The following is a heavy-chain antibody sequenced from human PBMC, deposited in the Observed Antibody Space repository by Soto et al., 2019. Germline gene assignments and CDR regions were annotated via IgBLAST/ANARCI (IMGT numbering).Heavy chain of an antibody. CDR1: GFTFSSYG. CDR2: ISYDGSNK. Sequence: GGSLRLSCAASGFTFSSYGMHWVRQAPGKGLEWVAVISYDGSNKYYADSVKGRFTISRDNSKNTLYLQMNSLRAEDTAVYYCAKDQLRGYYYYGMDVWGQGTTVTVSS. J-gene: IGHJ6*02. D-gene: IGHD1-7*01. V-gene: IGHV3-30*18. CDR3: AKDQLRGYYYYGMDV.